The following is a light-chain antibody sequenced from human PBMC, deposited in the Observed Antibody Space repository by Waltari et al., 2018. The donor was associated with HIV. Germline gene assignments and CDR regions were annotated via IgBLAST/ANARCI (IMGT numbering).Light chain of an antibody. J-gene: IGLJ2*01. V-gene: IGLV2-14*03. CDR1: SSDIGSFAY. Sequence: SALTQPASVSGSPGQSITISCLGASSDIGSFAYVLWYQQHPDKAPKLILYDVTYRPSGVSGRFSGSRSGSMASLTISGLQPEDEADYFCCSYSDSGTILFGGGTRVTVL. CDR2: DVT. CDR3: CSYSDSGTIL.